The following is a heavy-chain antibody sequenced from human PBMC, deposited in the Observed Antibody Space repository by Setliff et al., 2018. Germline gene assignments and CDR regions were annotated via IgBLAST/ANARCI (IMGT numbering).Heavy chain of an antibody. CDR1: CGSNSSSSYY. Sequence: PSQTLSLTCTGSCGSNSSSSYYWGWIRQPPGKGLEWIGSIYYSGSTYYNPSLKRRVTISVDTAKNRFSLKLSSVTAADTAVYYCAGSYLGIEGYWGQGTLVTVSS. CDR2: IYYSGST. V-gene: IGHV4-39*01. J-gene: IGHJ4*02. D-gene: IGHD7-27*01. CDR3: AGSYLGIEGY.